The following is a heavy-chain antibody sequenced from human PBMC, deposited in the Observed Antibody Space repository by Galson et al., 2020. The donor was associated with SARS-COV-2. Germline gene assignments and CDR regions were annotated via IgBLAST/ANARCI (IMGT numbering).Heavy chain of an antibody. CDR1: GFTFSSYS. CDR2: INSDGSST. Sequence: GGSLRLSCEASGFTFSSYSMHWFRQAPGKGLVWVSRINSDGSSTLYADPVKGRFTIPRDNAKNTLYLQMNSLGAEDTAVYYCARGYGGDSLGWFVRWGQGNLVAVSS. CDR3: ARGYGGDSLGWFVR. V-gene: IGHV3-74*01. J-gene: IGHJ5*02. D-gene: IGHD2-21*02.